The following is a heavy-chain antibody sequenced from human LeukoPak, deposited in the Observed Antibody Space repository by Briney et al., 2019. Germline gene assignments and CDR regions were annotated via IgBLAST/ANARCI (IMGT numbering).Heavy chain of an antibody. V-gene: IGHV1-8*01. D-gene: IGHD4-11*01. CDR2: MNPNSGNT. CDR3: GRGRTVRNWFDP. CDR1: GYTFTSYD. Sequence: ASVKVSCKASGYTFTSYDINWVRQATGQGLEWMGWMNPNSGNTGYAQKFQGRVTMTRNTSISTAYMELSSLRSEDTAVYYCGRGRTVRNWFDPWGQGTLVTVSS. J-gene: IGHJ5*02.